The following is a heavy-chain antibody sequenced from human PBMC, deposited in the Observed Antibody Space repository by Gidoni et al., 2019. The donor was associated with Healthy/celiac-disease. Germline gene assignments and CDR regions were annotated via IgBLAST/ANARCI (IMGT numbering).Heavy chain of an antibody. CDR3: ARDPPGGATLFDY. CDR1: GFTFSSYA. J-gene: IGHJ4*02. Sequence: EVQLLESGGGLVQPGGSLRLSCPASGFTFSSYAMSWVRQAPGKGLEWVSAISGSGGSTYYAGSVKGRFTISRDNSKDTLYLQMNSLRAEDTAVYYCARDPPGGATLFDYWGQGTLVTVSS. CDR2: ISGSGGST. D-gene: IGHD1-26*01. V-gene: IGHV3-23*01.